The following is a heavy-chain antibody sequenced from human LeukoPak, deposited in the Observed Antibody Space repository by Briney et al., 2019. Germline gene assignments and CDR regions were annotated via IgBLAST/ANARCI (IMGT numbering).Heavy chain of an antibody. CDR1: GFTFSSDW. CDR3: ASDRDYYDSSGYLFDY. D-gene: IGHD3-22*01. J-gene: IGHJ4*02. V-gene: IGHV3-7*01. CDR2: IKQDGSEK. Sequence: PGGSLRLSCAASGFTFSSDWMSWVRQAPGKGLEWVANIKQDGSEKYYVDSVKGRFTISRDNDKNSLYLQMNSLRAEDTAVYYCASDRDYYDSSGYLFDYWGQGTLVTVSS.